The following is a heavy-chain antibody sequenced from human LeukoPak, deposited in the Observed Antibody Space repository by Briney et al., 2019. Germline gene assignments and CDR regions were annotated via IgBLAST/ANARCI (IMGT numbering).Heavy chain of an antibody. Sequence: GGSLRLSCAASGFTVSSNYMNWVRQAPGKGLEWVSLIYSGGSTSYADSVKGRFTISRHNSKNTLSLQMNSLRAEDTAVYYCARVKFRGYFDYWGQGTLVTVSS. CDR1: GFTVSSNY. CDR3: ARVKFRGYFDY. CDR2: IYSGGST. V-gene: IGHV3-53*04. J-gene: IGHJ4*02. D-gene: IGHD3-10*01.